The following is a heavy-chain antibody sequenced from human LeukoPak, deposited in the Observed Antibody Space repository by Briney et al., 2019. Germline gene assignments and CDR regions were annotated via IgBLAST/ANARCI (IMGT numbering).Heavy chain of an antibody. CDR2: IYYSGST. CDR1: GGSISSYY. J-gene: IGHJ6*02. Sequence: SETLSLTCTVSGGSISSYYWSWIRQPPGKGLEWIGYIYYSGSTNYNPSLKSRVTISVDTSKNQFSLKLSSVTAADTAVYYCARALPYYDILTGYPYYYYYGMDVWGQGTTVTVSS. V-gene: IGHV4-59*01. CDR3: ARALPYYDILTGYPYYYYYGMDV. D-gene: IGHD3-9*01.